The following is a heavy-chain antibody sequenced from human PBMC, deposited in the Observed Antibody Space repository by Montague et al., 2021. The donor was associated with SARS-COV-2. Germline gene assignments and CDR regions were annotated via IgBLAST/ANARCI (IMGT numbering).Heavy chain of an antibody. V-gene: IGHV4-59*01. J-gene: IGHJ6*02. CDR2: IFYTGTT. Sequence: SETLSLTCSVSGGSISSSYWSWIRQPPGKGLEWIANIFYTGTTYYKPSLRSRVTISVDTSKNQFYLELTSVTAADTAVYYCAKDRSPDFGEHGLDVWGRGTTVTVSS. CDR1: GGSISSSY. CDR3: AKDRSPDFGEHGLDV. D-gene: IGHD3-10*01.